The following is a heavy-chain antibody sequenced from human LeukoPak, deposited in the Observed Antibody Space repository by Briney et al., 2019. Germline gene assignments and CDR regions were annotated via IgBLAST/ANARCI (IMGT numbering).Heavy chain of an antibody. CDR2: ISWDGGST. Sequence: PGGPLRLSCAASGFTFDEYAMHWVRQAPGKGLEWVSLISWDGGSTYYADSVKGRFTISRDNSKNSLYLQMNSLRAEDTALYYCAKDGEGYCSSTSCYLLDYWGQGTLVTVSS. J-gene: IGHJ4*02. D-gene: IGHD2-2*01. CDR1: GFTFDEYA. V-gene: IGHV3-43D*03. CDR3: AKDGEGYCSSTSCYLLDY.